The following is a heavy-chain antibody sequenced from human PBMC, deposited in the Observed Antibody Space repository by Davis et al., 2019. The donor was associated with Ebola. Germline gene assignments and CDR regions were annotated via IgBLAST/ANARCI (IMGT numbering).Heavy chain of an antibody. V-gene: IGHV3-9*01. CDR2: ISWISGNI. CDR1: GFTFSSYA. J-gene: IGHJ3*02. Sequence: SLKISCAASGFTFSSYAMHWVRQTPGKGLEWVSGISWISGNIDYADSVKGRFTISRDNAKNSLSLQMNSLRADDTAMYYCARVDASSAFDIWGQGTMVTVSS. CDR3: ARVDASSAFDI.